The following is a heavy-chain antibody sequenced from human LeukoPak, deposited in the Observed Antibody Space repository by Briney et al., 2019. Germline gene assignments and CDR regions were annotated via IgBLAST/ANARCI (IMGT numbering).Heavy chain of an antibody. V-gene: IGHV3-23*01. D-gene: IGHD3-10*01. CDR2: ISGSGGST. Sequence: GSLRLSLSASGFTVSSYAIGLVRQGPGKGLELVSAISGSGGSTYYTDSVKGRFTISRDNSKNTLYLQMNSLRAEDTAVYYCAKDLDYYGSGSYLDYWGQGTLVTVSS. CDR3: AKDLDYYGSGSYLDY. J-gene: IGHJ4*02. CDR1: GFTVSSYA.